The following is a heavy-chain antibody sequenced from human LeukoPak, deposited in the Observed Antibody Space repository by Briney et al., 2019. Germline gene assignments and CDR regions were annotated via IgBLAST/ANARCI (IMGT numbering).Heavy chain of an antibody. CDR2: IGGSGGAI. Sequence: GGSLRLSCAASGFTVSSNYMSWVRQAPGKGLQWVSEIGGSGGAIYYADSVRGRFTVSRDNSKNTVFLEMNSLRAEDTAVYYCANGEVYFDYWGQGTLVTVSS. D-gene: IGHD4-17*01. J-gene: IGHJ4*02. CDR3: ANGEVYFDY. CDR1: GFTVSSNY. V-gene: IGHV3-23*01.